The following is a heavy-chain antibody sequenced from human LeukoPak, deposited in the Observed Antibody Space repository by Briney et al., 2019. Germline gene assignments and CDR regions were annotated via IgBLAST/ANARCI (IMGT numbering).Heavy chain of an antibody. CDR1: GYTLTELS. J-gene: IGHJ5*02. D-gene: IGHD3-22*01. CDR2: FDPEDGET. CDR3: ATLLGGSSGYYDNWFDP. V-gene: IGHV1-24*01. Sequence: ASVKVSCKVSGYTLTELSMHWVRQAPGKGLEWMGGFDPEDGETIYAQKFQGRVTMTEDTSTDTAYMELSSLRSENTAVYYCATLLGGSSGYYDNWFDPWGQGTLVTVS.